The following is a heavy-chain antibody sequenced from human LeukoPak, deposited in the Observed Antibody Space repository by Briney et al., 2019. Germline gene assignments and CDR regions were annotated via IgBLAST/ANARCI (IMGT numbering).Heavy chain of an antibody. Sequence: SETLSLTCTVSGYSITSGYYWGWIRQPPGKGLEWIGSSYHSGSTFYNPSLKSRVTISVDTSKNQFSLKVTSVTAADTAVYYCARDYCSSTSCYQVPGSSAFDIWGQGTMVTVSS. V-gene: IGHV4-38-2*02. CDR2: SYHSGST. J-gene: IGHJ3*02. D-gene: IGHD2-2*01. CDR1: GYSITSGYY. CDR3: ARDYCSSTSCYQVPGSSAFDI.